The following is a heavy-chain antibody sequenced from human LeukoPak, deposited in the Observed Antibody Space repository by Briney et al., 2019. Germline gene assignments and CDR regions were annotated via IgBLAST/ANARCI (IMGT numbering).Heavy chain of an antibody. CDR1: GFTFSSYN. CDR3: ARDLYSFDY. CDR2: ISSSSSYI. Sequence: PGGSLTLSCAASGFTFSSYNLNWVRQAPGKGLEWVASISSSSSYIFYADSVKGRFTISRDNAKKSLYLQLNSLRPEDTAVFYCARDLYSFDYWGQGTLVTVSS. D-gene: IGHD3-16*01. J-gene: IGHJ4*02. V-gene: IGHV3-21*01.